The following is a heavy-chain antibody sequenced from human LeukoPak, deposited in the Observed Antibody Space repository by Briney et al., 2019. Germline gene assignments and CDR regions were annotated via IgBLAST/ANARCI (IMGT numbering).Heavy chain of an antibody. V-gene: IGHV3-33*01. CDR3: ARDWHYYDSSGYFPFDY. D-gene: IGHD3-22*01. Sequence: GGSLRLSCAASGFTFSSYGMHWVRQAPGKGLEWVAVIWYDGSNKYYADSVKGRFTISRDNSKNTLYLQMNSLRAEDTAVYYCARDWHYYDSSGYFPFDYWGQGTLVTASS. CDR1: GFTFSSYG. CDR2: IWYDGSNK. J-gene: IGHJ4*02.